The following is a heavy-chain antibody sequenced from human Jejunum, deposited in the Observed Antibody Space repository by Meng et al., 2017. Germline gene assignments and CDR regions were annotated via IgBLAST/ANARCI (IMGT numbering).Heavy chain of an antibody. D-gene: IGHD7-27*01. V-gene: IGHV1-8*01. CDR1: GYTFSSLH. CDR2: MSPENGNT. CDR3: ARGVNAGVDY. J-gene: IGHJ4*02. Sequence: QGRLVQSGAEVKTPGAPVKVSCKASGYTFSSLHINWVRQATGQGPEWMGWMSPENGNTAYAQKFQGRVTMTRDTSVSTAYMELSGLTSDDSGVYYCARGVNAGVDYWGQGTLVTVSS.